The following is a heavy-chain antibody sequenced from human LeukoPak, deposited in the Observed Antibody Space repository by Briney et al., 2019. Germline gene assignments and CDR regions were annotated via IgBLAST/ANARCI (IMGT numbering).Heavy chain of an antibody. CDR2: IKSDGKT. V-gene: IGHV3-74*01. D-gene: IGHD3-22*01. Sequence: GSLRLSCAASGFTFSSYWMHWVRQAPGKGLVWVSRIKSDGKTNYADSVKGRFTIPRDNAKNTVSLQMNSLRAEDTGVYYCARAPSEIGGYYPEYFRHWGQGTLVTVSS. J-gene: IGHJ1*01. CDR1: GFTFSSYW. CDR3: ARAPSEIGGYYPEYFRH.